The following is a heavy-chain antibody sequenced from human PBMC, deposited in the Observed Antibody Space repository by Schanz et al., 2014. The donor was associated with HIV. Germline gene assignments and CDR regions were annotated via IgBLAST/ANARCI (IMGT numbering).Heavy chain of an antibody. J-gene: IGHJ4*02. CDR3: ARDQGSGWYSDY. CDR1: GGSISSGGYY. V-gene: IGHV4-31*03. D-gene: IGHD6-19*01. Sequence: QVQLQESGPGLVKPSQTLSLTCTVSGGSISSGGYYWSWIRQHPGKGLEWIGYIYYSGSNYYNPSLKSRVTIPVDTSKNQFSLKLSSVIAADTAVYYCARDQGSGWYSDYWGQGTLVTVSS. CDR2: IYYSGSN.